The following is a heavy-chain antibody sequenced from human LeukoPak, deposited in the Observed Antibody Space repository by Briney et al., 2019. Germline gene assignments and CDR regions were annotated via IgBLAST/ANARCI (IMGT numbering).Heavy chain of an antibody. D-gene: IGHD6-19*01. CDR2: FDPEDGET. CDR1: GYTLTELS. Sequence: ASVKVSCKVSGYTLTELSMHWVRQAPGTGLEWMGGFDPEDGETIYAQKFQGRVTMTEDTSTDTAYMELSSLRSEDTAVYYCATFSVAGPGRVYYFDYWGQGTLVTVSS. J-gene: IGHJ4*02. CDR3: ATFSVAGPGRVYYFDY. V-gene: IGHV1-24*01.